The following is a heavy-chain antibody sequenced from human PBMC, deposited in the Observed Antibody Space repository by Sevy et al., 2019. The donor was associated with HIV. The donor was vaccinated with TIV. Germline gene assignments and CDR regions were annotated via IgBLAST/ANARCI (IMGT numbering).Heavy chain of an antibody. J-gene: IGHJ2*01. D-gene: IGHD3-22*01. CDR3: ARGDYNDVYYFFDL. CDR1: GFTFSSYW. V-gene: IGHV3-74*01. CDR2: INSDESSI. Sequence: GGSLRLSCEVSGFTFSSYWMHWVRQAPGKGLVWVSRINSDESSINYADSVKGRFTISRDNAKNRLYLQMEGLRAEDTAVYYCARGDYNDVYYFFDLWGRGTLVTVSS.